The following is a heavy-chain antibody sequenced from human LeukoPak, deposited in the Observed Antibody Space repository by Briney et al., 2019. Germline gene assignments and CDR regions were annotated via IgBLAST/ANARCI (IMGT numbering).Heavy chain of an antibody. CDR1: GFTFSSYG. Sequence: PGGSLRLSCAASGFTFSSYGMHWVRQAPGKGLEWVAVISYDGSNKYYADSVKGRFTISRDNSKNTLYLQMNSLRAEDTAVYHCAKLLTTVEDDAFDIWGQGTMVTVSS. V-gene: IGHV3-30*18. J-gene: IGHJ3*02. D-gene: IGHD4-23*01. CDR2: ISYDGSNK. CDR3: AKLLTTVEDDAFDI.